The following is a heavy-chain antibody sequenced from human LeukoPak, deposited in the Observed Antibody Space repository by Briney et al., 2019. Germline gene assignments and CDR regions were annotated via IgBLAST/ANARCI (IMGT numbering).Heavy chain of an antibody. D-gene: IGHD1-26*01. CDR3: ARDGATGELPDWFDP. CDR1: GGTFSSYA. Sequence: ASVKVSCKASGGTFSSYAISWVRQAPGQGLEWMGIINPSGGSTSYAQKFQGRVTMTRDTSTSTVYMELSSLRSEDTAVYYCARDGATGELPDWFDPWGQGTLVTVSP. V-gene: IGHV1-46*01. CDR2: INPSGGST. J-gene: IGHJ5*02.